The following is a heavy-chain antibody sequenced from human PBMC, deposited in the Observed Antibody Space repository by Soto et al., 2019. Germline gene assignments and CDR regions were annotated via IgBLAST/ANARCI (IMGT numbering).Heavy chain of an antibody. V-gene: IGHV3-11*01. Sequence: PGGSLRLSCAASGFTFSDYYMSWIRQAPGKGLEWVSYLSSSGSTIYYADSVKGRFTISRDNAKNSLYLQMHSLRAEDTAVYYCARDPESRVSSGWYPYWGQGTLVTVSS. CDR2: LSSSGSTI. CDR1: GFTFSDYY. J-gene: IGHJ4*02. CDR3: ARDPESRVSSGWYPY. D-gene: IGHD6-19*01.